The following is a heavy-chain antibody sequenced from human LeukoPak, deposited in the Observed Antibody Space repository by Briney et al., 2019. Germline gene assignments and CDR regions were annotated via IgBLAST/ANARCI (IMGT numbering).Heavy chain of an antibody. D-gene: IGHD6-13*01. CDR2: TYYRSKWYN. CDR1: GDSVSSNSAA. J-gene: IGHJ4*02. V-gene: IGHV6-1*01. CDR3: ARGAAAAGYFDY. Sequence: RSQTLSLTCAISGDSVSSNSAAWNWIRQSPARGLEWLGRTYYRSKWYNDYAVSVKSRITINPDTSKNQFSLQLNSVTPEDTAVYYCARGAAAAGYFDYWGQGTLVTVSS.